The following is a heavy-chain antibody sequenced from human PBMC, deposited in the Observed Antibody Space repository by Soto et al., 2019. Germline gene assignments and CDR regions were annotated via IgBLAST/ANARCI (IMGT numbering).Heavy chain of an antibody. CDR3: ARLAYYYDSSYYYYGGYYFDY. CDR1: GGSIISSSYL. Sequence: SETLSLTCTVSGGSIISSSYLWGWIRQPPGKGLEWIGSVYYSGTTYYNPSLESRVTISVDASKNQFSLKLSSVTAADTAVYFCARLAYYYDSSYYYYGGYYFDYWGQGALVTVSS. J-gene: IGHJ4*02. CDR2: VYYSGTT. V-gene: IGHV4-39*01. D-gene: IGHD3-22*01.